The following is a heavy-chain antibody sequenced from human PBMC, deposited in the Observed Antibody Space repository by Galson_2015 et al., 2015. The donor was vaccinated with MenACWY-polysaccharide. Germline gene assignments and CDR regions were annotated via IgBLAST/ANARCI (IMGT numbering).Heavy chain of an antibody. CDR3: AREPTYNRSFGWFDP. D-gene: IGHD2/OR15-2a*01. J-gene: IGHJ5*02. CDR2: MSYSGSA. V-gene: IGHV4-61*01. CDR1: SGSVTSGTYY. Sequence: SETLSLTCTVSSGSVTSGTYYWGWLRQSPGKGLEWIGYMSYSGSANYNPSLRSRVTISIDTSKNQFSLRLTSVTAADTAMYYCAREPTYNRSFGWFDPWGQGTLVTVSS.